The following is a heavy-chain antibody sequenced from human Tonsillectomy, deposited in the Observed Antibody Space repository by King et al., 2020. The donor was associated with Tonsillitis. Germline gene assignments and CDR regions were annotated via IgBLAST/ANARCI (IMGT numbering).Heavy chain of an antibody. CDR3: ARCLADSSGFTLGF. CDR2: IILIIGLG. J-gene: IGHJ4*02. Sequence: AQLVQSGAEVKKPGSSVMVSCKASGGTFSSHAISWVRQAPGHGLEWMGRIILIIGLGNYAQKFQGRITITAAKSTSTAYIQLSSLRSEDSAVYYCARCLADSSGFTLGFWGQGTLVTVSS. D-gene: IGHD3-22*01. CDR1: GGTFSSHA. V-gene: IGHV1-69*09.